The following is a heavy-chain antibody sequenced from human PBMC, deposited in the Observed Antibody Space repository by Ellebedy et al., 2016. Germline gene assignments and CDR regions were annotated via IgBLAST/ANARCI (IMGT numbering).Heavy chain of an antibody. D-gene: IGHD7-27*01. CDR2: ISTSGGST. J-gene: IGHJ2*01. Sequence: GGSLRLSCAASGFTFSSYSMNWVRQAPGKGLEWVSGISTSGGSTYYPDSVKGRFTISRDNFKNTLNLQRNSLRVEDTAVYYCAKGLTGDRGGWGWYFDLWGRGTLVTVSS. CDR3: AKGLTGDRGGWGWYFDL. CDR1: GFTFSSYS. V-gene: IGHV3-23*01.